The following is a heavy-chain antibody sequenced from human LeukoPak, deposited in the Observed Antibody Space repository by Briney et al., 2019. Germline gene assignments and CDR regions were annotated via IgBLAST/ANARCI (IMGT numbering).Heavy chain of an antibody. V-gene: IGHV4-61*02. J-gene: IGHJ4*02. Sequence: SETLSLTCTVSGGSISSGSYYWSWIRQPAGKGLEWIGRIYTSGSTNYNPSLKSRVTISVDTSKNQFSLKLSSVTAADTAVYYCARVAIQLWSFFDYWGQGTLVTVSS. CDR1: GGSISSGSYY. CDR3: ARVAIQLWSFFDY. D-gene: IGHD5-18*01. CDR2: IYTSGST.